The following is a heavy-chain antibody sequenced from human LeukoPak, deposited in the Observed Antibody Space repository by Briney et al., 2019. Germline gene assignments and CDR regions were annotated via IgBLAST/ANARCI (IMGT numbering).Heavy chain of an antibody. CDR3: ARESELYGDDDY. Sequence: SETLSLTCTVSGGSISSGSHYCSWIRQPAGKGLEWIGRIYTSGSTNYNPSLKSRVTISVDTSKNQFSLKLSSVTAADTAVYYCARESELYGDDDYWGQGTLVTVSS. CDR2: IYTSGST. D-gene: IGHD4-17*01. CDR1: GGSISSGSHY. J-gene: IGHJ4*02. V-gene: IGHV4-61*02.